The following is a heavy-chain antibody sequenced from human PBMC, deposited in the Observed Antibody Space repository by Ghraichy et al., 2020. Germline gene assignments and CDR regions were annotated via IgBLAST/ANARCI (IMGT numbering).Heavy chain of an antibody. CDR2: IKEDGSTK. Sequence: GGSLRLSCAASGITLSNYWMNWLRQAPGKGLEWVANIKEDGSTKYNVDSVEGRFTISRDSAKNSLYLQMNNLRVEDTAVYYCASRWVVGGDFDFWGQGTLVTVSS. D-gene: IGHD2-21*01. CDR1: GITLSNYW. V-gene: IGHV3-7*01. J-gene: IGHJ4*02. CDR3: ASRWVVGGDFDF.